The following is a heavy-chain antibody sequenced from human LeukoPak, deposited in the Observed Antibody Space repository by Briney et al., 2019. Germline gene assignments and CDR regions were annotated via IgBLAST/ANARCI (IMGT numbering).Heavy chain of an antibody. V-gene: IGHV1-18*01. CDR1: GYTLNTYG. CDR3: ARDRDSIAVAGSPRYCDY. Sequence: ASVRVSCKASGYTLNTYGVSWVRQAPGQGLEWMGWISGYNDKKEFARKFQGRVTMTTDASTNTVYMELRSLTYDDTAVYYCARDRDSIAVAGSPRYCDYWGQGSLVTVSS. D-gene: IGHD6-19*01. CDR2: ISGYNDKK. J-gene: IGHJ4*02.